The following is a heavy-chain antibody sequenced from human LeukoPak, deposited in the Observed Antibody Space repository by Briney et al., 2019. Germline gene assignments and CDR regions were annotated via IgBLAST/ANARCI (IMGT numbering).Heavy chain of an antibody. CDR2: ISAYNGNT. J-gene: IGHJ4*02. Sequence: GASVKVSCKASGYTFTSYGISWVRQAPRQGLEWMGWISAYNGNTNYAQELQGRVTMTTDTSTSTAYMELRSLRSDDTAVYYCARGSAVVTAPNQSDYWGQGTLVTVSS. D-gene: IGHD2-21*02. CDR3: ARGSAVVTAPNQSDY. CDR1: GYTFTSYG. V-gene: IGHV1-18*01.